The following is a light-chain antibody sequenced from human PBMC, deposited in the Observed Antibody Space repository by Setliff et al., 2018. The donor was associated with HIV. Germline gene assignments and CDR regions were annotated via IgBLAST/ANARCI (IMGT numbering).Light chain of an antibody. CDR3: SAYTNRRTYV. CDR2: EVS. J-gene: IGLJ1*01. CDR1: SSDVGGYNY. V-gene: IGLV2-14*01. Sequence: QSVLAQPASVSGSPGQSITISCTGASSDVGGYNYVSWYQQYPGKAPKLMIYEVSNRPSGVSNRFSGSKSGNTASLTISGLQTEDEGDYYCSAYTNRRTYVFGSGTKVTVL.